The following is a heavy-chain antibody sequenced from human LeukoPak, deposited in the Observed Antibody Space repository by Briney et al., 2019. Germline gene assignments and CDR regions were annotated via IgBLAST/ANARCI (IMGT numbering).Heavy chain of an antibody. CDR1: GFTFSNYA. D-gene: IGHD6-13*01. V-gene: IGHV3-23*01. Sequence: GGSPRLSCAASGFTFSNYAMSWVRQAPGKGLEWVSTISGGGTNTYYAGSVKGRFTISRDNSKNTLHLQMNSLRAEDTAVYYCAKDVLAAAGYYFYSWGQGTLVTVSS. J-gene: IGHJ4*02. CDR3: AKDVLAAAGYYFYS. CDR2: ISGGGTNT.